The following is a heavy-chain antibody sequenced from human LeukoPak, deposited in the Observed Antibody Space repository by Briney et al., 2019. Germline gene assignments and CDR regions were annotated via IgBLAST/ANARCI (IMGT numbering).Heavy chain of an antibody. J-gene: IGHJ6*03. D-gene: IGHD2-2*01. V-gene: IGHV1-69*05. CDR1: GGTFSSYA. CDR3: ARDRDVVVPAAIGYYYYYYMDV. Sequence: VASVKVPCKASGGTFSSYAISWVRQAPGQGLEWMGRVIPIFGTANYAQKFQGRVTITTDESTSTASMELSSLRSEDTAVYYCARDRDVVVPAAIGYYYYYYMDVWGKGTTVTVSS. CDR2: VIPIFGTA.